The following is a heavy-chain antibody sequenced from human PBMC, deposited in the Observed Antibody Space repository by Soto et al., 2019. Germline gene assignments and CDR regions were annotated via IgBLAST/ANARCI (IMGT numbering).Heavy chain of an antibody. CDR2: ISADGSGT. CDR3: AKSRDGYSFYYFYGMDV. CDR1: GFTFRSYE. J-gene: IGHJ6*02. D-gene: IGHD4-4*01. Sequence: GGSLRLSCAASGFTFRSYEMHWVRQPPGKGLQWISYISADGSGTYYADSVRGRFTISRDNARNSLSLQMNSLRADDTAVYHCAKSRDGYSFYYFYGMDVWGQGTTVTVSS. V-gene: IGHV3-48*03.